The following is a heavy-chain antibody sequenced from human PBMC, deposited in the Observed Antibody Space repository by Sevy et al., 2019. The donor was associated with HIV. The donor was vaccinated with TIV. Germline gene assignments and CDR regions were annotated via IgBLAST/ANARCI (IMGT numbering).Heavy chain of an antibody. Sequence: GGSLRLSCAASGFTFSYFSMHWVRQAPGKGLEWVATISYDEAHKNYADSVRGRFSISKDNSKNTLYLQMSSLKTEDTAVYYCAKDYSAGITFVRGAYRARGDYFDYWGQGTQVTVSS. V-gene: IGHV3-30*04. D-gene: IGHD3-10*01. CDR3: AKDYSAGITFVRGAYRARGDYFDY. CDR2: ISYDEAHK. CDR1: GFTFSYFS. J-gene: IGHJ4*02.